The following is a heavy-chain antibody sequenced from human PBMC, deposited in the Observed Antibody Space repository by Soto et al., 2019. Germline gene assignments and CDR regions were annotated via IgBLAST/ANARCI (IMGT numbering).Heavy chain of an antibody. CDR1: GGTFSSYA. J-gene: IGHJ4*02. D-gene: IGHD5-12*01. CDR3: VRVVAIPGYPDN. Sequence: QVQLVQSGAEVRQPASSVKVSCKTSGGTFSSYAISWVRQAPGQGREWMGGIVPIVDTSTYAQKFQGRVTITADESTSTVYMELRSLRSDDTAVYYCVRVVAIPGYPDNWGQGTLVTVSS. CDR2: IVPIVDTS. V-gene: IGHV1-69*12.